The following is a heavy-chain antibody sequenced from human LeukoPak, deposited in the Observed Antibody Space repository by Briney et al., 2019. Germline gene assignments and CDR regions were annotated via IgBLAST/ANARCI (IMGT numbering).Heavy chain of an antibody. D-gene: IGHD3-10*01. Sequence: SETLSLTCTVSGGSISSGGYYWSWIRQHPGKGLEWIGYIYYSGSTNYNPSLKSRVTISVDTSKNQFSLKLSSVTAADTAVYYCARQGGSGEIDYWGQGTLVTVSS. J-gene: IGHJ4*02. CDR2: IYYSGST. CDR1: GGSISSGGYY. CDR3: ARQGGSGEIDY. V-gene: IGHV4-61*08.